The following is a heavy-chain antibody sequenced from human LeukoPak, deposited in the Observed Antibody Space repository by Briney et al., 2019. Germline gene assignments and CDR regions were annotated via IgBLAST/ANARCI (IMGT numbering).Heavy chain of an antibody. J-gene: IGHJ4*02. Sequence: SEALSLTCTVSGGSINSYFWAWIRQPAGNGLEWIGRIYTGGSTNYNPSLKSRVTMSVDTSKNQFSLKLSSVTAADTAVYYCARQEWGIVGPYWGQGILVTVSS. CDR1: GGSINSYF. CDR2: IYTGGST. D-gene: IGHD1-26*01. V-gene: IGHV4-4*07. CDR3: ARQEWGIVGPY.